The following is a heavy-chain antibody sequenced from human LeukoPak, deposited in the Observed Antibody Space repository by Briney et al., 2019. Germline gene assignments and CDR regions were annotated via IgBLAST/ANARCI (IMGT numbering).Heavy chain of an antibody. J-gene: IGHJ4*02. CDR1: GGTFSSYA. D-gene: IGHD5-12*01. CDR3: AREDIVATIALFDY. V-gene: IGHV1-69*04. CDR2: IIPILGIA. Sequence: VASVKVSCKASGGTFSSYAISWVRQAPGQGLEWMGRIIPILGIANYAQKFQGRVTIAADKSTSTAYMELSSLRSEDTAVYYCAREDIVATIALFDYWGQGTLVTVSS.